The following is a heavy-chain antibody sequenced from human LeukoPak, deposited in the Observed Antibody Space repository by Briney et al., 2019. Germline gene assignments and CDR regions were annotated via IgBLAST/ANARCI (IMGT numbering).Heavy chain of an antibody. Sequence: GRSLRLSCAASGFTFDDYAMHWVRQAPGKGLEWVSGISWNSGSIGYADSVKGRFTISRDNAKNSLYLQMNSLRAEDTAVYYCAKGRFVSGCKPSYYYYGMDVWGQGTTVTVSS. V-gene: IGHV3-9*01. CDR1: GFTFDDYA. J-gene: IGHJ6*02. CDR3: AKGRFVSGCKPSYYYYGMDV. D-gene: IGHD4/OR15-4a*01. CDR2: ISWNSGSI.